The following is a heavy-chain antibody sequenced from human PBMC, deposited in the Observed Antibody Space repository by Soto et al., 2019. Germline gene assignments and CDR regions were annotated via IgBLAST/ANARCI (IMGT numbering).Heavy chain of an antibody. CDR3: ARGSIGRSSSQVGWD. D-gene: IGHD6-19*01. J-gene: IGHJ4*02. CDR2: TYYRSEWFT. CDR1: GDSVSSNSAA. Sequence: PSQTLSLTCAISGDSVSSNSAAWNWIRQSPSRGLEWLGRTYYRSEWFTDYAVSVKSGITINPDTSKNQFSLQLNSVTPEDTAVYYCARGSIGRSSSQVGWDWGQGTLVTVSS. V-gene: IGHV6-1*01.